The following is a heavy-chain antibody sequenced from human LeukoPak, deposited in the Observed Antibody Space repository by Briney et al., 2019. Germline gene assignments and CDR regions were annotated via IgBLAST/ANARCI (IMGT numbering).Heavy chain of an antibody. CDR1: GVTFSGSA. CDR3: TRRTGQKNYYYYMDV. J-gene: IGHJ6*03. Sequence: GGSLRLSCAASGVTFSGSAMHWVRQASGKGLEWVGRIRSKANSSATAYAASGEGRFTISRDDSKNTTYLQMNSLKTEDTAVYYCTRRTGQKNYYYYMDVWGKGTTVTVSS. CDR2: IRSKANSSAT. V-gene: IGHV3-73*01.